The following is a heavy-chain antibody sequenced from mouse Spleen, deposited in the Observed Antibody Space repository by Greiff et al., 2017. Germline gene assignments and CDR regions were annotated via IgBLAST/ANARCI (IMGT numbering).Heavy chain of an antibody. V-gene: IGHV5-9-1*01. D-gene: IGHD4-1*01. CDR2: ISSGGSYT. CDR3: ARATGTVFFDY. Sequence: EVMLVKSGGGLVKPGGSLKLSCAASGFTFSSYAMSWVRQTPEKRLEWVATISSGGSYTYYPDSVKGRFTISRDNAKNTLYLQMSSLRSEDTAMYYCARATGTVFFDYWGQGTTLTVSS. CDR1: GFTFSSYA. J-gene: IGHJ2*01.